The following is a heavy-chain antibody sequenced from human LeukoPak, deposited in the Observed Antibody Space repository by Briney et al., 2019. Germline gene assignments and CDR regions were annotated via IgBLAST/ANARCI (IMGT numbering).Heavy chain of an antibody. Sequence: GGSLRLSCAASGFIFSNYWMSWVRQAPGKGLEWVANIKQDGSEKYYVDSVKGRFTISRDNAKNSLYLQMNSLRAEDTAVYYCARDNTGTTYYDFWSGYYYYYYYMDVWGKGTAVTVSS. D-gene: IGHD3-3*01. CDR2: IKQDGSEK. CDR3: ARDNTGTTYYDFWSGYYYYYYYMDV. J-gene: IGHJ6*03. CDR1: GFIFSNYW. V-gene: IGHV3-7*01.